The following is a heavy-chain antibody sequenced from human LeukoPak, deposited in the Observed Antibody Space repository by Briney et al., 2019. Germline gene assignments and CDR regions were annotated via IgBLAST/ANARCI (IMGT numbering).Heavy chain of an antibody. CDR2: IIPIFGTA. CDR1: GGTFSSYA. CDR3: ARNMYYYGSGSYLSSTAYYYYYMDV. J-gene: IGHJ6*03. D-gene: IGHD3-10*01. V-gene: IGHV1-69*05. Sequence: ASVKVSCEASGGTFSSYAISWVRQAPGQGLEWMGGIIPIFGTANYAQKFQGRVTITTDESTSTAYVELSSLRSEDTAVYYCARNMYYYGSGSYLSSTAYYYYYMDVWGKGTTVTVSS.